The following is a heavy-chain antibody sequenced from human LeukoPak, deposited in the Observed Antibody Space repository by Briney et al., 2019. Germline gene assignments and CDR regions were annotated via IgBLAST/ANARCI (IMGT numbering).Heavy chain of an antibody. CDR3: VKGEGYCSSTSCYGDC. D-gene: IGHD2-2*01. Sequence: GGSLRLSCSASGFTFSSYAMHWVRQAPGKGLEYVSAISSNGGSTYYADSVKGRFTISRDNSKNTLYLQMSSLRAEDTAVYYCVKGEGYCSSTSCYGDCWGQGTLVTVSS. V-gene: IGHV3-64D*06. CDR1: GFTFSSYA. J-gene: IGHJ4*02. CDR2: ISSNGGST.